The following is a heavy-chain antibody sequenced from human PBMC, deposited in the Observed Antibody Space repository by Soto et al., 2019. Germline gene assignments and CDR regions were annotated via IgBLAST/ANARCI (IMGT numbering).Heavy chain of an antibody. J-gene: IGHJ5*02. CDR1: GFSLTSLGEG. CDR2: IYWDDDD. Sequence: QITLKESGPTLVKPTQTLTLTCTFSGFSLTSLGEGVGWIRQPPGKALEWLALIYWDDDDHYSPSLESRLTITKDNSKNLVVLTRTHRDPVDTATYSCVHPYLRRRSYAWGQGTLVPVPS. D-gene: IGHD3-16*01. CDR3: VHPYLRRRSYA. V-gene: IGHV2-5*02.